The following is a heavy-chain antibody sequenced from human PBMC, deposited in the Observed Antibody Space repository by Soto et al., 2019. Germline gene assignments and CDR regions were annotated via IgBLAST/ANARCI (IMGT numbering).Heavy chain of an antibody. CDR1: GGSFDNHV. J-gene: IGHJ4*02. V-gene: IGHV1-69*01. CDR3: ARSPRGIIVVVSTGFDS. D-gene: IGHD2-15*01. Sequence: QVQLVQSGSEVKKPGSSVKVSCTASGGSFDNHVFAWVRQAPGQGHEWLGQIIPVYGAPNYAQKFEGRLTITADESTSTAHMELRSLTSDDTAVYYCARSPRGIIVVVSTGFDSWGQGTRITVAS. CDR2: IIPVYGAP.